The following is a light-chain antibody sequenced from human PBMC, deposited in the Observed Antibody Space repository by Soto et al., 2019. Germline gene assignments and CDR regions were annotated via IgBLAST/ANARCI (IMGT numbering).Light chain of an antibody. CDR2: GAS. CDR3: QQYNIWPPGVFT. V-gene: IGKV3-15*01. CDR1: QSVSSN. Sequence: EIEMTQSPATLSVSPGERATLSCRASQSVSSNLAWYQQKPGQAPRLLIYGASTRATGIPARFSGSGSGTEFTLTISCLHSEDFALYYCQQYNIWPPGVFTFGPATKVDIK. J-gene: IGKJ3*01.